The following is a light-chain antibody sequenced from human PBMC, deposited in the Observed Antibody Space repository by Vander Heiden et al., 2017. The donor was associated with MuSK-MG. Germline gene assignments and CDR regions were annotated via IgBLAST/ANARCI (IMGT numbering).Light chain of an antibody. J-gene: IGKJ1*01. CDR3: QQYNNWPPWT. CDR2: GAS. V-gene: IGKV3-15*01. Sequence: EIVMTQSPATLSVSPGERATLSCRASQGVSSNLAWYQQKPGQAPRLLIYGASTRATGIPARCSGSESGTEFTLTISSLQSEDFALYYGQQYNNWPPWTFGQGTKVEIK. CDR1: QGVSSN.